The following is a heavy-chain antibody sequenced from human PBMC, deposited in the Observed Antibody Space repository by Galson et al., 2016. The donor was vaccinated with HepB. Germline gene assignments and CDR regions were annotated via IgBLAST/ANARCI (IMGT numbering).Heavy chain of an antibody. J-gene: IGHJ4*02. V-gene: IGHV4-39*01. CDR2: THYSGST. Sequence: GSISRSAYYWGWIRQPPGKGLEWIGSTHYSGSTSYYASLKSRVTISVDTSKNQFSLNLRSVTAADTAVYYCARHSGVSSVTYQGIDYWGQGTLVTVSS. CDR3: ARHSGVSSVTYQGIDY. CDR1: GSISRSAYY. D-gene: IGHD1-26*01.